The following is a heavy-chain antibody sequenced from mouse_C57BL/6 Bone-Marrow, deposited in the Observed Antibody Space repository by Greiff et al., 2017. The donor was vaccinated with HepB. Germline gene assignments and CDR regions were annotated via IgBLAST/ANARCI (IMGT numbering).Heavy chain of an antibody. Sequence: EVKLVESGPGLVKPSQSLSLTCSVTGYSITSGYYWNWIRQFPGNKLEWMGYISYDGSNNYNPSLKNRISITRDTSKNQFFLKLNSVTTEYTATYYCAREVTMDYWGQGTSVTVSS. V-gene: IGHV3-6*01. D-gene: IGHD2-1*01. J-gene: IGHJ4*01. CDR3: AREVTMDY. CDR1: GYSITSGYY. CDR2: ISYDGSN.